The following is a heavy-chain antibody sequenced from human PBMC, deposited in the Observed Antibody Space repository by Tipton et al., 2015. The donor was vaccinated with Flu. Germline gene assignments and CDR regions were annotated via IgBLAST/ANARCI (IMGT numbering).Heavy chain of an antibody. CDR1: DYTFNNYG. CDR2: ISGNSVYT. D-gene: IGHD6-19*01. CDR3: ATVVDPPTHSIGYYYFDY. V-gene: IGHV1-18*01. J-gene: IGHJ4*02. Sequence: QLVQSGAEVKKPGASVKVSCKASDYTFNNYGFSWVRQAPGQGLEWMGWISGNSVYTNYTQKFQGRVTMTTDTSTSTAYMELRSLRSDDTAVYFCATVVDPPTHSIGYYYFDYWGQGTLVTVSS.